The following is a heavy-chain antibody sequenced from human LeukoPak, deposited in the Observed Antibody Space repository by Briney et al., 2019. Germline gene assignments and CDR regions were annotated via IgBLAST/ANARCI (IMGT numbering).Heavy chain of an antibody. CDR2: FSGSGDTT. D-gene: IGHD1-26*01. J-gene: IGHJ4*02. Sequence: GGSLRLSCAASGFTFSSYAMSWVRQAPGKGLEWVSVFSGSGDTTDYADSVKGRFTISRDNSKKTLWLQMNSLRAEDTAVYYCAKTGRYGGYYFDYWGQGTLVTVSS. CDR3: AKTGRYGGYYFDY. CDR1: GFTFSSYA. V-gene: IGHV3-23*01.